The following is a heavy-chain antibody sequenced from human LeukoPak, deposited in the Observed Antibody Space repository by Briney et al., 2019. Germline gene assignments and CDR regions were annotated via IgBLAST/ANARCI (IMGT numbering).Heavy chain of an antibody. D-gene: IGHD2-15*01. J-gene: IGHJ6*03. V-gene: IGHV4-4*02. CDR1: GGSISSSNW. Sequence: PSETLSLTCAVSGGSISSSNWWSWVRQPPGKGLEWIGEIYHSGSTNYNPSLKSRVTISEDTSKNQFSLKLSSVTAADTAVYYCARGDCSGGSCYYYYYLDVWGKGTTVTISS. CDR3: ARGDCSGGSCYYYYYLDV. CDR2: IYHSGST.